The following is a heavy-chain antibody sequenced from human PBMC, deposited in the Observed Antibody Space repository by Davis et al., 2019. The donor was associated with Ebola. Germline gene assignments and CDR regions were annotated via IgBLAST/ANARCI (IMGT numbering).Heavy chain of an antibody. CDR1: GFTFSSYS. Sequence: AGSLRLSCAVSGFTFSSYSMNWVRQAPGKGLEWVSSISSSSSYIYYADSVKGRFTISRDNAKNSLYLQMNSLRAEDTAVYYCARDTRDIVLIGPDYWGQGTLVTVSS. CDR2: ISSSSSYI. V-gene: IGHV3-21*01. J-gene: IGHJ4*02. CDR3: ARDTRDIVLIGPDY. D-gene: IGHD2-8*01.